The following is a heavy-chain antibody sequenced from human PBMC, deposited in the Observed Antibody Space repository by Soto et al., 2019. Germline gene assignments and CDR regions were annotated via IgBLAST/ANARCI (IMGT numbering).Heavy chain of an antibody. V-gene: IGHV4-4*02. CDR3: ARSADGLRLGELSWDY. CDR2: IYHSGST. D-gene: IGHD3-16*02. J-gene: IGHJ4*02. CDR1: GGSISSSSW. Sequence: SETLSLTCAVSGGSISSSSWWSWVRQPPGKGLEWIGEIYHSGSTNYNPSLKSRVTISVDKSKNQFSLKLSSVTAADTAVYYCARSADGLRLGELSWDYWGQGTLVTVSS.